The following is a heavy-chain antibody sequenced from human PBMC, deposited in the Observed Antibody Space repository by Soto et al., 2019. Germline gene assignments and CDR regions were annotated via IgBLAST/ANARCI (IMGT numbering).Heavy chain of an antibody. CDR1: GFTFNNYA. CDR3: ARDRVYYYDSSGHYNFEY. CDR2: ISYDGNNQ. Sequence: QVQLVESGGGVVQPGRSLRLSCAASGFTFNNYAMHWVRQAPGKGLEWVAVISYDGNNQYYADSVKGRFAISRDNSKNTLYLQMNSLRDEDTAVYYCARDRVYYYDSSGHYNFEYWAQGSLVTVSS. J-gene: IGHJ4*02. D-gene: IGHD3-22*01. V-gene: IGHV3-30*09.